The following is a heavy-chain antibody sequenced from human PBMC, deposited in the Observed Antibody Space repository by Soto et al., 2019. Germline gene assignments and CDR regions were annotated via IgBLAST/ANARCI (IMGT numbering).Heavy chain of an antibody. J-gene: IGHJ4*02. Sequence: GGSLRLSCAASGFTFSSYAMSWVRQAPGKGLEWVSAISGSGGSTYYADSVKGRFTISRDNSKNTLYLQMNSLRAEDTALYYCARGRGYSYGPYYFDYWGQGTQVTVSS. D-gene: IGHD5-18*01. CDR2: ISGSGGST. CDR3: ARGRGYSYGPYYFDY. CDR1: GFTFSSYA. V-gene: IGHV3-23*01.